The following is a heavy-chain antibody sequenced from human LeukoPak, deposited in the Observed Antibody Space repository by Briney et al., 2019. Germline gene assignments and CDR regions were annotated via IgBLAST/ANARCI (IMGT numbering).Heavy chain of an antibody. D-gene: IGHD3-10*01. CDR1: GYTFTGDY. Sequence: ASVKVSCKASGYTFTGDYIHWVRLALGQGLEWMGWINPKSGGTNYAQKFQGRVTMTRDTSISTAYMELSRLKSDDTAVYYRARALSGTYYSFHYWGQGTLVTVSS. CDR3: ARALSGTYYSFHY. J-gene: IGHJ4*02. V-gene: IGHV1-2*02. CDR2: INPKSGGT.